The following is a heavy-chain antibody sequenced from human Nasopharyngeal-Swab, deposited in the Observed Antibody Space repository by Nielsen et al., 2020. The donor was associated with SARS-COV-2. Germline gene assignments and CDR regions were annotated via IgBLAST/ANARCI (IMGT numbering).Heavy chain of an antibody. D-gene: IGHD1-26*01. J-gene: IGHJ6*02. CDR1: GGTFSSYA. V-gene: IGHV1-69*13. Sequence: SVKVSCKASGGTFSSYAISWVRQAPGQGLEWMGGTIPIFGTANYAQKFQGRVTITADESTSTAYMELSSLRSEDTAVYYCATYSGSYSGVDYYYGMDVWGQGTTVTVSS. CDR3: ATYSGSYSGVDYYYGMDV. CDR2: TIPIFGTA.